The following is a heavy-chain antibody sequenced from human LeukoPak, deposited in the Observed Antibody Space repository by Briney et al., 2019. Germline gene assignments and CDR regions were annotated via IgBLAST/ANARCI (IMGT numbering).Heavy chain of an antibody. Sequence: PGGSLRLSCAASGFTFSSYAMSWVRQAPGKGLEWVSAISGSGGSTYYADSVKGRFTISRDNSKNTLYLQMNSLRAEDTAVYYCARDAGQWLINNWFDPWGQGTLVTVSS. V-gene: IGHV3-23*01. CDR2: ISGSGGST. CDR3: ARDAGQWLINNWFDP. D-gene: IGHD6-19*01. J-gene: IGHJ5*02. CDR1: GFTFSSYA.